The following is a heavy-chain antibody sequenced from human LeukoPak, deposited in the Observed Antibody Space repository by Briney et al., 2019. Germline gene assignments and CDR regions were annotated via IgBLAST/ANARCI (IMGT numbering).Heavy chain of an antibody. CDR2: IKEDGTEK. V-gene: IGHV3-7*01. Sequence: GGSVPHSCAASGFTFSSSWMSWVRQAPGKGLEWVANIKEDGTEKYYVDSVKGRFTISRDNAKSSLYLQMNSLRAEDTAVYYSSRATFWGKGTTVTVSS. CDR3: SRATF. CDR1: GFTFSSSW. J-gene: IGHJ6*04.